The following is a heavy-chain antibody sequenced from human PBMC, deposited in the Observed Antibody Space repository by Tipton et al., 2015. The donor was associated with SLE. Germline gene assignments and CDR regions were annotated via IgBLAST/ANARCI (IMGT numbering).Heavy chain of an antibody. CDR1: GFTFNSYG. CDR2: VRHDGSSK. D-gene: IGHD2-15*01. J-gene: IGHJ4*02. Sequence: SLRLSCAASGFTFNSYGLHWVRQAPGKGLEWVAFVRHDGSSKSYADSVRGRFTISRDNSQNTLYLQMNSLRAEDTAVYYCAKDRLLVGDWGQGTLVTVSS. CDR3: AKDRLLVGD. V-gene: IGHV3-30*02.